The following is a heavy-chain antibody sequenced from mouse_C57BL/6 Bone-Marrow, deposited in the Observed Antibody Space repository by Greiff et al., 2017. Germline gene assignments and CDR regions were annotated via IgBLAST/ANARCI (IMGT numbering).Heavy chain of an antibody. CDR3: ARRPRVRRYFDV. CDR1: GFTFSDYY. Sequence: EVKLMESGGGLVQPGGSLKLSCAASGFTFSDYYMYWVRQTPEKRLEWVAYISNGGGSTYYPDTVKGRFTISRDNAKNTLYLQMSRLKSEDTAMYYCARRPRVRRYFDVWGTGTTVTVSS. V-gene: IGHV5-12*01. J-gene: IGHJ1*03. CDR2: ISNGGGST. D-gene: IGHD2-14*01.